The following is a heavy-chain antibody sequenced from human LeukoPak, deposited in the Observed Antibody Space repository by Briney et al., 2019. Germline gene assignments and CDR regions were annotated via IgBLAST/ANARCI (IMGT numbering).Heavy chain of an antibody. Sequence: SETLSLTCTVSGNSISSNSYYWGWIRQPPGKGLEWIGSIYHSGSTYYNPSLKSRVTISVDTSKNQFSLKLSSVTAADTAVYYCAGTDAFDIWGQGTMVTVSS. J-gene: IGHJ3*02. CDR2: IYHSGST. CDR3: AGTDAFDI. CDR1: GNSISSNSYY. V-gene: IGHV4-39*07.